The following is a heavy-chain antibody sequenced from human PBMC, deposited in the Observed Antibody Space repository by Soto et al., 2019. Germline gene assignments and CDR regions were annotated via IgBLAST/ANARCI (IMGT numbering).Heavy chain of an antibody. D-gene: IGHD1-7*01. Sequence: EVQLLESGGGLVQPGGSLRLSCAASGFTFSSYAMSWVRQAPGKGLEWVSAISGSGGSTYYADSVKGRFTISRDNSKNTLYLQMNSLGAEDTAVYYCAKEMWGHNWNSGAFDIWGQGTMVTVSS. CDR2: ISGSGGST. J-gene: IGHJ3*02. V-gene: IGHV3-23*01. CDR3: AKEMWGHNWNSGAFDI. CDR1: GFTFSSYA.